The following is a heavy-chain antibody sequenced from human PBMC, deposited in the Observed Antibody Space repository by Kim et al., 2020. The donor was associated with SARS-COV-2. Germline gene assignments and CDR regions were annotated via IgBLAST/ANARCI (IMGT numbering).Heavy chain of an antibody. J-gene: IGHJ6*02. CDR3: ARVPDIVVVPAAPYGMDV. CDR2: IIPILGIA. CDR1: GGTFSSYA. Sequence: SVKVSCKASGGTFSSYAISWVRQAPGQGLEWMGRIIPILGIANYAQKFQGRVTITADKSTSTAYMELSSLRSEDTAVYYCARVPDIVVVPAAPYGMDVWGQGTTVTVSS. D-gene: IGHD2-2*01. V-gene: IGHV1-69*04.